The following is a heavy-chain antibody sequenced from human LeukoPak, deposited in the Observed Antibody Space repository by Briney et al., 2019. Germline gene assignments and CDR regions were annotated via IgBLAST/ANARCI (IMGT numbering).Heavy chain of an antibody. J-gene: IGHJ6*03. CDR1: GFTVSTNY. D-gene: IGHD1-26*01. CDR3: ARGASSGTYFLSRDYCYMDV. Sequence: GGSLRLSCAASGFTVSTNYMTWVRQAPGKGLEWVSIIYSGDSTYYADSVKGRFTISRDNSKNTLYLQMNSLRAEDTAVYYCARGASSGTYFLSRDYCYMDVWGKGTTVTISS. CDR2: IYSGDST. V-gene: IGHV3-66*01.